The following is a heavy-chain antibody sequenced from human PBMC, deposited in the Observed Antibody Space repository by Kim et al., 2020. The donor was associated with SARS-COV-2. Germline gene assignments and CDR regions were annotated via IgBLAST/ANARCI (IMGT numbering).Heavy chain of an antibody. CDR3: ARGGGMIVVYYFDY. Sequence: PARKSRVTISVDASKNPFSLKLSSVTAADTAVYYCARGGGMIVVYYFDYWGQGTLVTVSS. D-gene: IGHD3-22*01. V-gene: IGHV4-34*01. J-gene: IGHJ4*02.